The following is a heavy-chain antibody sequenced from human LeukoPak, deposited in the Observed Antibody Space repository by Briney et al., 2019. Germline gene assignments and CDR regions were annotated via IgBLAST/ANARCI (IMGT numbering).Heavy chain of an antibody. Sequence: GASVKVSCKVSGYTLTELSMHWVRQAPGQGLEWMGWINSDSGATNYAQKFQGRVTMTRDTSISTAHMELSRLRSDDTAMYYCARPSGGGYSGYDLMIWGQGSLVTVSS. CDR1: GYTLTELS. CDR3: ARPSGGGYSGYDLMI. J-gene: IGHJ4*02. V-gene: IGHV1-2*02. CDR2: INSDSGAT. D-gene: IGHD5-12*01.